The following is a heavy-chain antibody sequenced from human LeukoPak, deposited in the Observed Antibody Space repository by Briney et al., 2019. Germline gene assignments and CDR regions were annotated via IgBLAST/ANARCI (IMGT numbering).Heavy chain of an antibody. CDR1: GFTFSSCE. V-gene: IGHV3-48*03. D-gene: IGHD1-26*01. CDR2: ISSSGSTI. J-gene: IGHJ4*02. Sequence: GGSLRLSCAASGFTFSSCEMNWVRQAPGKGLEWVSYISSSGSTIYYADSVKGRFTISRDNAKNSLYLQMNSLRAEDTALYYCAKAPGPTVGATTYFDYWGQGTLVTVSS. CDR3: AKAPGPTVGATTYFDY.